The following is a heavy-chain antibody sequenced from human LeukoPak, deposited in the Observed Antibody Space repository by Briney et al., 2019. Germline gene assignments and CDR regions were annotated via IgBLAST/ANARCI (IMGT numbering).Heavy chain of an antibody. V-gene: IGHV3-48*04. CDR1: GFTFSSYD. Sequence: GSLRLSCVASGFTFSSYDMNWVRQAPGKGLEWVSHISSRSGTISYADSVKGRFTISRDNAKNSLYLQMNSLRAEDTAVYYCARKLWFGELLSTYWGQGTLVTVSS. CDR2: ISSRSGTI. CDR3: ARKLWFGELLSTY. D-gene: IGHD3-10*01. J-gene: IGHJ4*02.